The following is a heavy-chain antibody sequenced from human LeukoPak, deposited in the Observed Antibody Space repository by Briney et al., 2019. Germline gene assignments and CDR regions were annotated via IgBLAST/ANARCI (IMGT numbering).Heavy chain of an antibody. D-gene: IGHD6-6*01. CDR2: IRSKAYGGTT. V-gene: IGHV3-49*04. CDR3: AKEGTSSYYFDY. CDR1: GFTFGDYA. Sequence: GGSLRLPCTASGFTFGDYAMSWVRQAPGKGLEWVGFIRSKAYGGTTEYAASVKGRFTISRDDSKSIAYLQMNSLKTEDTAVYYCAKEGTSSYYFDYWGQGTLVTVSS. J-gene: IGHJ4*02.